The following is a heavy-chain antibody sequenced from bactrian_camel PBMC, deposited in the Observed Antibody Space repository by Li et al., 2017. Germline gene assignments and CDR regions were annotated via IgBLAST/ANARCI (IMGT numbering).Heavy chain of an antibody. D-gene: IGHD5*01. CDR3: AARLCGALGSLAAHLYTN. CDR1: GFAFSNYA. CDR2: ITSLPSLFRAA. Sequence: HVQLVESGGGLVQPGGSLRLSCETSGFAFSNYAMSWVRQAPGKEVEWVAGITSLPSLFRAASYADSVKGRFTISKDNIKNTLYLQMDSLKPEDTGLYYCAARLCGALGSLAAHLYTNWGQGTQVTVS. V-gene: IGHV3S7*01. J-gene: IGHJ4*01.